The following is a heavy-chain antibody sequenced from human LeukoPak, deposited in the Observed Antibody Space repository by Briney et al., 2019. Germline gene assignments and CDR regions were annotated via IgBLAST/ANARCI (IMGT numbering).Heavy chain of an antibody. D-gene: IGHD2-15*01. J-gene: IGHJ4*02. Sequence: GGSLRLSCAASGFTFSSYAMSWVRQAPGKGLEWVSDISGNGGSTYYADSVKGRFTISRDNSKNTLYLQMNSLRAEDTAVYYCAKGKEVRLLPTYIDYWGQGTLVTVSS. V-gene: IGHV3-23*01. CDR1: GFTFSSYA. CDR3: AKGKEVRLLPTYIDY. CDR2: ISGNGGST.